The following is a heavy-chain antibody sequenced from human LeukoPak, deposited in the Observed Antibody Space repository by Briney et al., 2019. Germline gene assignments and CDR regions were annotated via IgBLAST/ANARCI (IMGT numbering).Heavy chain of an antibody. J-gene: IGHJ6*03. CDR1: GYTFTSYD. Sequence: GASVKVSCKASGYTFTSYDINWVRQATGQGLEWMGWMNPNSGNTGYAQKFQGRVTMTRNTSISTAYMELSSLRSEDTAVYYCARGLYSSGWWRDYYYYMDVWGKGTTVTVSS. CDR2: MNPNSGNT. D-gene: IGHD6-19*01. V-gene: IGHV1-8*01. CDR3: ARGLYSSGWWRDYYYYMDV.